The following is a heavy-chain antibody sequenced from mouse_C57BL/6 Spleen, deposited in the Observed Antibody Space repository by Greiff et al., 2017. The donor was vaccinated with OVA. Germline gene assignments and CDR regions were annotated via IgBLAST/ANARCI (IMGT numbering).Heavy chain of an antibody. D-gene: IGHD3-2*02. Sequence: VQLQQSVAELVRPGASVKLSCTASGFNIKNTYMHWVKQRPEQGLEWIGRIDPANGNPKYAPKFQGKATITADTSSNPAYLQLSSLTSEDTAIYYCARYGTAQAVYYAMDYWGQGTAVTVSS. J-gene: IGHJ4*01. CDR2: IDPANGNP. CDR3: ARYGTAQAVYYAMDY. V-gene: IGHV14-3*01. CDR1: GFNIKNTY.